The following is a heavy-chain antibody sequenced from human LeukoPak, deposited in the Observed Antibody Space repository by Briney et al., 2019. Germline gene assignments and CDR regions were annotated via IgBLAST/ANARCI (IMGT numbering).Heavy chain of an antibody. CDR2: TSSSDPGT. CDR3: ARTRGELERRRAAFDI. V-gene: IGHV3-23*01. J-gene: IGHJ3*02. D-gene: IGHD1-1*01. Sequence: GGSLRLSCAASGFPLSSYAMSWVRQGPGKGLEWVAATSSSDPGTYHADSVKGQFTISRDNAKNSLYLQMNSLRAEDTAVYYCARTRGELERRRAAFDIWGQGTMVTVSS. CDR1: GFPLSSYA.